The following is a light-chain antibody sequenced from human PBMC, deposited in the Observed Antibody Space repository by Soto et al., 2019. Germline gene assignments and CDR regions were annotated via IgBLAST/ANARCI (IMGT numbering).Light chain of an antibody. CDR3: SCYISAGSVTGLA. V-gene: IGLV2-14*03. CDR2: EIT. J-gene: IGLJ1*01. CDR1: STNVGGCNY. Sequence: QSVLTQPASLSGAPGQRITISCTGTSTNVGGCNYVSLYQQHPGKAPKLMIYEITNRPSGVSNRFSGSKSGNTASLTIAGLRPEDEDEYDCSCYISAGSVTGLAFGAGTKVTVL.